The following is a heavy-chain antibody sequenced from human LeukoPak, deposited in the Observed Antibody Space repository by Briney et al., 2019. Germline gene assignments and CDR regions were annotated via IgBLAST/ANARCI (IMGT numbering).Heavy chain of an antibody. V-gene: IGHV3-30*02. CDR2: IGHDGNYK. J-gene: IGHJ3*02. CDR1: TFSFNTYG. D-gene: IGHD2-15*01. CDR3: AKDLSYSFDI. Sequence: GGSLRLSCIMSTFSFNTYGFHWFRQAPGKGLEWLAFIGHDGNYKHYGDSVRGRFTISRDNSKNTVYLQMNSLRADDTALYRCAKDLSYSFDIWGQGTKVTVAS.